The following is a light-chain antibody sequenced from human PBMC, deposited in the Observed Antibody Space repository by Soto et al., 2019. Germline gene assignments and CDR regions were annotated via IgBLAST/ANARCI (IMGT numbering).Light chain of an antibody. CDR1: SSDVGSYFY. Sequence: QSALTQPPSASGSPGQSVTISCTGTSSDVGSYFYVSWYQQHPGKAPKLIIYEVTKWPSGVPDRFSGSKSGNTASLTVSGLQVEDEADYYCSIYAGGGSVIFGGGTKLTVL. J-gene: IGLJ2*01. CDR2: EVT. V-gene: IGLV2-8*01. CDR3: SIYAGGGSVI.